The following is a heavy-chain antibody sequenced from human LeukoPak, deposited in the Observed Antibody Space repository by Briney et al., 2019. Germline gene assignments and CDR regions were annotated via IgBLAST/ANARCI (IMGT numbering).Heavy chain of an antibody. CDR1: GYTLTELS. J-gene: IGHJ4*02. CDR2: FDPEDGET. D-gene: IGHD6-13*01. CDR3: AQIAAAASFDY. V-gene: IGHV1-24*01. Sequence: ASVKVSCKVSGYTLTELSMHWVRQAPGKGLEWMGGFDPEDGETIYAQKFQGRVTMTEDRSTHTAYMELSSLRSEHTAVYYCAQIAAAASFDYWGQGTLVTVSS.